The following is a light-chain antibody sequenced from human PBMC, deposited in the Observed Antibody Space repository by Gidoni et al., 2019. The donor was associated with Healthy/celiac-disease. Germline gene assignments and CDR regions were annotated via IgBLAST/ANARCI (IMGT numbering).Light chain of an antibody. CDR1: QSVSSY. J-gene: IGKJ3*01. Sequence: EIVLTQSPATLSLSPGERATLSCRASQSVSSYLAWYQQKPGQAPRLLIYEASNRATGIPARFSGSGSGTDFTLTISSLEPEDFAVYYCQQRSNWPPFTFXPXTKVDIK. V-gene: IGKV3-11*01. CDR3: QQRSNWPPFT. CDR2: EAS.